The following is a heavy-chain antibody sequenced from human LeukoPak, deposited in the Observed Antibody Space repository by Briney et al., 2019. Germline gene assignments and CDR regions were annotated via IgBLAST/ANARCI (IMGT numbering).Heavy chain of an antibody. V-gene: IGHV3-23*01. D-gene: IGHD5-12*01. J-gene: IGHJ4*02. CDR1: GFTFSTSS. Sequence: GGSLRLSCAASGFTFSTSSMTWVRHAPGKGLEWVSTITGNDDATYYADSVKGRFTTSRDISKTTAYLQMNSLRVDATAVYFCAKGPQLYSGYHPDSWGQGTLVTVSS. CDR2: ITGNDDAT. CDR3: AKGPQLYSGYHPDS.